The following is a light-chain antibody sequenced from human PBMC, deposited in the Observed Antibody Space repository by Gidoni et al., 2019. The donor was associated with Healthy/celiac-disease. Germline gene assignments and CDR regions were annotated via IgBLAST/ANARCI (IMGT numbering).Light chain of an antibody. CDR3: RQYNNWPLT. CDR1: QSVSSN. J-gene: IGKJ4*01. Sequence: ELVMTQSPAILSVSPGERATRSCRASQSVSSNLAWYQQKPGQAPRLLIYGASTRATRIPARFSGSGSGTEFTLTISSLQSEDFAVYYCRQYNNWPLTFGGGTKVEIK. CDR2: GAS. V-gene: IGKV3-15*01.